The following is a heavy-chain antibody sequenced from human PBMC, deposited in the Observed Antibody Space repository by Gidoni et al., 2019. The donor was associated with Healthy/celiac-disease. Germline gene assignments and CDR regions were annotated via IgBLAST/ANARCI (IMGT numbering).Heavy chain of an antibody. CDR3: ARGRIRLPKQPFDY. V-gene: IGHV4-34*01. Sequence: QGQLQQWGAGLLKPSETLSLTCAVYGGSVSGYYWSWIRQPPGKGLEWIGEINHSGSTNYNPSLKSRVTISVDTSKNQFSLKLSSVTAADTAVDYCARGRIRLPKQPFDYWGQGTLVTVSS. J-gene: IGHJ4*02. D-gene: IGHD5-12*01. CDR2: INHSGST. CDR1: GGSVSGYY.